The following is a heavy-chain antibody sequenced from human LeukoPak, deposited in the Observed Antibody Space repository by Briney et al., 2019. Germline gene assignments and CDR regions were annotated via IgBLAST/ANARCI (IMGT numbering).Heavy chain of an antibody. CDR2: INWNGGST. V-gene: IGHV3-20*04. J-gene: IGHJ6*03. CDR1: GFPFDDYG. Sequence: GGSLRLSCAASGFPFDDYGMTWVRQAPGKGLEWVSGINWNGGSTGYADSVKGRFTISRDNAKNSLYLQMSSLRAEDTAVYYCTRVEETATTAAIIRKYSYYYYYMDVWGKGNTVTVSS. CDR3: TRVEETATTAAIIRKYSYYYYYMDV. D-gene: IGHD4-11*01.